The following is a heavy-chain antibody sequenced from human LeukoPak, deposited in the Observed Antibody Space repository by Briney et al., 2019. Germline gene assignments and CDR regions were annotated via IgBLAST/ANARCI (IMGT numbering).Heavy chain of an antibody. V-gene: IGHV3-23*01. J-gene: IGHJ4*02. CDR1: GFTFSSYA. CDR2: FSGSGGST. Sequence: GGSLRLSCAASGFTFSSYAMSWVRQAPGKGLECISGFSGSGGSTYYADSVKGRFTISRDNSKNTLYLQMNSLRAEDTALYYCAKGGSWYRPTFFDYWGQRTLVTVSS. D-gene: IGHD6-13*01. CDR3: AKGGSWYRPTFFDY.